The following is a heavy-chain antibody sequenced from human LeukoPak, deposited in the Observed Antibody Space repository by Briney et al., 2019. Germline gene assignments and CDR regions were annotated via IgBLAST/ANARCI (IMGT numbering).Heavy chain of an antibody. V-gene: IGHV3-48*03. J-gene: IGHJ4*02. D-gene: IGHD2-2*03. CDR1: GFTFSSYE. CDR3: AAVLDSFDY. CDR2: ISSSGSTI. Sequence: GGSLRLSCAASGFTFSSYEMNWVRQAPGKGLEWVSYISSSGSTIYYADSVKGRFTISRDNAKNSLYLQMNSLRAEDTAVYYCAAVLDSFDYWGQGTLVTVSS.